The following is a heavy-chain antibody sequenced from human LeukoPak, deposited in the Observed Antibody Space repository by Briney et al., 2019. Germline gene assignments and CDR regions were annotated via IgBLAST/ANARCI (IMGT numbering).Heavy chain of an antibody. V-gene: IGHV4-34*01. Sequence: SETLSLTCAVYGGSFSGYFWNWIRQPPGKGLEWIGEINHSGSTNYNPSLKSRLTISVDTSKNQFSLKLSSVTAADTAVYYCATLGGGLDYWGQGTLVTVSS. D-gene: IGHD4-23*01. CDR3: ATLGGGLDY. CDR2: INHSGST. CDR1: GGSFSGYF. J-gene: IGHJ4*02.